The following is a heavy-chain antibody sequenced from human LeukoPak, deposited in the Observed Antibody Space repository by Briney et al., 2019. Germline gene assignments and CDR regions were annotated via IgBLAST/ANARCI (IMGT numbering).Heavy chain of an antibody. CDR3: ATSLYGDYEADY. D-gene: IGHD5-12*01. Sequence: SETLSLTCTVSGGSISGYYWSWIRQPPGKGLEWIGYVYYSGTTSYNPSLESRVSISDDTSKNQVFLWLTSVTAADTAVYYCATSLYGDYEADYWGPGILVTVSS. J-gene: IGHJ4*02. V-gene: IGHV4-59*01. CDR2: VYYSGTT. CDR1: GGSISGYY.